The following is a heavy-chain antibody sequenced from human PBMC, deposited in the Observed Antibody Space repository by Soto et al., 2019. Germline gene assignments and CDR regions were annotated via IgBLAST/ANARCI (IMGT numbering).Heavy chain of an antibody. CDR2: IWYDGSNK. D-gene: IGHD6-13*01. CDR3: AREYSSSWTLFY. Sequence: QVQLVESGGGVVQPGRSLRLSCAASGFTFSSYGMHWVRQAPGKGLEWVAVIWYDGSNKYYADSVKGRFTISRDNSKNTLYLQMYSLRAEDTAVYYCAREYSSSWTLFYWGQGTLVTVSS. CDR1: GFTFSSYG. V-gene: IGHV3-33*01. J-gene: IGHJ4*02.